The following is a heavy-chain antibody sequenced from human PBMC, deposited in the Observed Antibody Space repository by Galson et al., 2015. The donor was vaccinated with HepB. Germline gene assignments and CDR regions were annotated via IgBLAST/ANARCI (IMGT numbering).Heavy chain of an antibody. CDR3: ARDGRQLVRYYYYGMDV. J-gene: IGHJ6*02. Sequence: SVKVSCKASGYTFTSYGISWVRQAPGQGLEWMGWISAYNGNTNYAQKLQGRVTMTTDTSTSTAYMELRSLRSDDTAVYYCARDGRQLVRYYYYGMDVWGQGTTVTVSS. V-gene: IGHV1-18*01. D-gene: IGHD6-13*01. CDR2: ISAYNGNT. CDR1: GYTFTSYG.